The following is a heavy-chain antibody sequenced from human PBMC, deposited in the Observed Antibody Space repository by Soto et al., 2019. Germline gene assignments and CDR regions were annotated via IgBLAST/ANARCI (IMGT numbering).Heavy chain of an antibody. CDR1: GGTISGYY. V-gene: IGHV4-4*07. Sequence: SETLSLTCSVSGGTISGYYWTWIRQPAGKGLEWIGRIYSSRNTKYNPSLQSRVTMSLDTSNNQLSLRLTSVTAADTAVYYCARGQRFSDWFDPWGQGTLVTVSS. CDR3: ARGQRFSDWFDP. J-gene: IGHJ5*02. D-gene: IGHD3-3*01. CDR2: IYSSRNT.